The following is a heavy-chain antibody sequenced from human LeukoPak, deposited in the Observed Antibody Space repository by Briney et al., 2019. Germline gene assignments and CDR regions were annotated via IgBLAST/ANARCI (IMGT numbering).Heavy chain of an antibody. D-gene: IGHD3-22*01. CDR1: GFTFSNYW. CDR2: ISSSSSTI. J-gene: IGHJ4*02. Sequence: GGSLRLSCAASGFTFSNYWMNWVRQAPGKGLEWVSYISSSSSTIYYADSVKGRFTISRDNAKNSLYLQMNSLRAEDTAVYYCARDTDRGFDYWGQGTLVTVSS. V-gene: IGHV3-48*01. CDR3: ARDTDRGFDY.